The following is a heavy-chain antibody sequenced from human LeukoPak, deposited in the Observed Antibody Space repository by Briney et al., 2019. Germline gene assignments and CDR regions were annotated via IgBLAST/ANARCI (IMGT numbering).Heavy chain of an antibody. CDR3: ARVRGGLDV. V-gene: IGHV6-1*01. J-gene: IGHJ6*02. CDR2: TYYRSKWYS. Sequence: SQTLSLTCGISGDSVSSNSVVWNWLRQSPSRSLEWLGRTYYRSKWYSDYAVSVQGRITINPDTSKNQVSLQLNSVTPEDTAVYYCARVRGGLDVWGLGTTVTVSS. CDR1: GDSVSSNSVV.